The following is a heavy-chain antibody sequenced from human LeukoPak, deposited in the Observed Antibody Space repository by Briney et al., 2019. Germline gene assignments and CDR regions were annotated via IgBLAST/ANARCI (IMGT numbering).Heavy chain of an antibody. CDR2: ISSSSSHI. Sequence: GWSLRLSCAASGFTFSSYSMTWVSHAPGKGLDWVSSISSSSSHIYYADSVKGRFTISRDNAKNSLYLQMNSLRAEDTAVYYCARSLGRQQLGNWFDPWGQGTLVTVSS. CDR1: GFTFSSYS. D-gene: IGHD6-13*01. CDR3: ARSLGRQQLGNWFDP. J-gene: IGHJ5*02. V-gene: IGHV3-21*01.